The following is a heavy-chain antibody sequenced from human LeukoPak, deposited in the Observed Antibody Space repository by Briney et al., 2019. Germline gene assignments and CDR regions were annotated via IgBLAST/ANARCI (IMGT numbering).Heavy chain of an antibody. CDR3: ARDSSYYYYAMDV. CDR2: INSDESST. Sequence: GGSLRLSCAASVFTFDDYAMHWVRQAPGKGLVWVSRINSDESSTTYADSVKGRFTISRDNAKNTLYLQMNSLRAEDTAVYYCARDSSYYYYAMDVWGQGTTVTVSS. J-gene: IGHJ6*02. V-gene: IGHV3-74*01. D-gene: IGHD6-13*01. CDR1: VFTFDDYA.